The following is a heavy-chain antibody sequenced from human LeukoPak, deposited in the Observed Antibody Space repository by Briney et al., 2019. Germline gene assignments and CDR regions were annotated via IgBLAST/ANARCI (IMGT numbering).Heavy chain of an antibody. CDR3: AGVVAATAAWFDP. CDR2: INAGNGNT. CDR1: GYTFTSHA. Sequence: ASVKVSCKASGYTFTSHAMHWVRQAPGQRLEWMGWINAGNGNTKYSQKFQGRVTITRDTSASTAYMELSSLRSEDTAVYYCAGVVAATAAWFDPWGQGTLVTVSS. J-gene: IGHJ5*02. V-gene: IGHV1-3*01. D-gene: IGHD2-15*01.